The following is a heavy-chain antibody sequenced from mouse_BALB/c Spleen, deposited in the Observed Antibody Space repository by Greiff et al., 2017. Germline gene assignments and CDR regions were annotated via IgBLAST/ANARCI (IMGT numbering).Heavy chain of an antibody. Sequence: EVKLVESGGGLVQPGGSLKLSCAASGFTFSSYTMSWVRQTPEKRLEWVAYISNGGGSTYYPDTVKGRFTISRDNAKNTLYLQMSSLKSEDTAMYYCARHRDYGNLHWYFDVWGAGTTVTVSS. D-gene: IGHD2-1*01. V-gene: IGHV5-12-2*01. CDR1: GFTFSSYT. CDR3: ARHRDYGNLHWYFDV. CDR2: ISNGGGST. J-gene: IGHJ1*01.